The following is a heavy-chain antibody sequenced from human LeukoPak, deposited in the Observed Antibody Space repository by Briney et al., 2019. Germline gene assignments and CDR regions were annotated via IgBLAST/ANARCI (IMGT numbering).Heavy chain of an antibody. D-gene: IGHD3-10*01. V-gene: IGHV3-23*01. J-gene: IGHJ4*02. CDR3: AKDLFFCFGDT. CDR1: GFTFSSYP. Sequence: GGSLRLSCGASGFTFSSYPMNWVRQAPGKGLEWVSTIVSDGYNSYYADSVKGRFAVSRDNSMNTVFLQMDSLRAEDTAIYYCAKDLFFCFGDTRGQGTLVTVSS. CDR2: IVSDGYNS.